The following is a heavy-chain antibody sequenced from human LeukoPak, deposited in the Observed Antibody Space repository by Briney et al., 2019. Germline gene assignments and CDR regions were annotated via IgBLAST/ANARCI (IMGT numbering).Heavy chain of an antibody. D-gene: IGHD2-2*03. CDR3: ARDGYCSSTSCFIFPDY. CDR1: GFTFSSYG. V-gene: IGHV3-33*01. Sequence: GGSLRLSCAASGFTFSSYGMYWVRQAPGKGLEWVAVIWYDGSNKYYADSVKGRFTISRDNSKNTLYLQMNSLRAEDTAVYYCARDGYCSSTSCFIFPDYWGQGTLVTVSS. CDR2: IWYDGSNK. J-gene: IGHJ4*02.